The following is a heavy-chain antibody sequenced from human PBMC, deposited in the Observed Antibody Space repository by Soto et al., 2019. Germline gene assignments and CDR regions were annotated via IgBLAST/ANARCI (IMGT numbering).Heavy chain of an antibody. Sequence: TLSLTCTVSGGSISSYYWSWIRQPPGKGLEWIGYIYYSGSTNYNPSLKSRVTISVDTSKNQFSLKLSSVTAADTAVYYCARDVRGRGHDYVDVWGKGTTVTVSS. CDR3: ARDVRGRGHDYVDV. J-gene: IGHJ6*03. V-gene: IGHV4-59*01. CDR1: GGSISSYY. D-gene: IGHD5-12*01. CDR2: IYYSGST.